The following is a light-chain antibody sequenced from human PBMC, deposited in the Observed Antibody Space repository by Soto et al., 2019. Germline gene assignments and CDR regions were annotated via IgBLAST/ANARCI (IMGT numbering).Light chain of an antibody. J-gene: IGKJ1*01. Sequence: THYTTTLAVSPVETAPLSWRASQSVSSYLAWYQQKPGQAPRLLISDASNRATGIPARFSGSGSGTDFILTITNLEPEDFAIYYCHQRSNWPWTFGQGTKVDI. V-gene: IGKV3-11*01. CDR3: HQRSNWPWT. CDR1: QSVSSY. CDR2: DAS.